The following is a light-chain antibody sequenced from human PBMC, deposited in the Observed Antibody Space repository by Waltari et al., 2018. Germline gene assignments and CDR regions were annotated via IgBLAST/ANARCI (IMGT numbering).Light chain of an antibody. CDR3: SSYAGSNNFV. CDR1: SSDVGGYNY. J-gene: IGLJ1*01. V-gene: IGLV2-8*01. CDR2: EVS. Sequence: QSALTQPPSASGSPGQSVTISSTGTSSDVGGYNYVPCYQQHPGKAPNIMTYEVSKRPSGVPDRFSGSKSGNTASLTVSGLQAEDEADYYCSSYAGSNNFVFGTGTKVTVL.